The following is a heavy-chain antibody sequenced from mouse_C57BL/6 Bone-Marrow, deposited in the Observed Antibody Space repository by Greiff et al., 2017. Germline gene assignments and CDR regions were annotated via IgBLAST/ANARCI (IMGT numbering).Heavy chain of an antibody. CDR3: ARTPHYYGSLYYAMDY. V-gene: IGHV1-53*01. CDR2: INPSNGGT. CDR1: GYTFTSYW. Sequence: QVQLQQPGTELVKPGASVKLSCKASGYTFTSYWMHWVQQRPGQGLEWIGNINPSNGGTNYNEKFKSKATLTVDKSSSTAYMQLSSLTSEDSAVYYCARTPHYYGSLYYAMDYWGQGTSVTVSS. J-gene: IGHJ4*01. D-gene: IGHD1-1*01.